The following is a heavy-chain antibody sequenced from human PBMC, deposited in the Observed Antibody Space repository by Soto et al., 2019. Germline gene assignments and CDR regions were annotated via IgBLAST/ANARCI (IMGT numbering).Heavy chain of an antibody. V-gene: IGHV4-59*01. CDR1: GGSISSYY. Sequence: SETLSLTCTVSGGSISSYYWSWIRQPPGKGLEWIGYIYYSGSTNYNPSLKSRVTISVDTSKNQFSLKLSSVTAADTAVYYCARAGGSAMVNYRFDYWGQGTLVTVSS. J-gene: IGHJ4*02. D-gene: IGHD5-18*01. CDR3: ARAGGSAMVNYRFDY. CDR2: IYYSGST.